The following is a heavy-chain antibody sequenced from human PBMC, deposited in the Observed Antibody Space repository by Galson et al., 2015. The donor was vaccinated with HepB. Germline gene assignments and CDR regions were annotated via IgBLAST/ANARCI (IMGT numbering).Heavy chain of an antibody. CDR1: GFTFSSYS. J-gene: IGHJ4*02. CDR3: ARREAYYYDSSGYHFDY. D-gene: IGHD3-22*01. Sequence: SLRLSCAASGFTFSSYSMNWVRQAPGKGLEWVSSISSSSSYIYYADSVKGRFTISRDNAKNSLYLQMNSLRAEDTAVYYCARREAYYYDSSGYHFDYWGQGTLVIVSS. V-gene: IGHV3-21*01. CDR2: ISSSSSYI.